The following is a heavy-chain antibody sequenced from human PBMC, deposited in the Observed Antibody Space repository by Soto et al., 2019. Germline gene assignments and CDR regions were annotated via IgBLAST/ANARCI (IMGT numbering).Heavy chain of an antibody. CDR2: IYPGDSDT. D-gene: IGHD1-26*01. Sequence: PGEALKISCKGSGYSFTSYWIGWVRQMPGKGLEWMGIIYPGDSDTRYSPSFQGQVTISRDNSKNTLYMQMNSLRDEDTAVYYCVKRSGIGGDWGHLDYWGQGTLVTVSS. CDR1: GYSFTSYW. J-gene: IGHJ4*02. CDR3: VKRSGIGGDWGHLDY. V-gene: IGHV5-51*01.